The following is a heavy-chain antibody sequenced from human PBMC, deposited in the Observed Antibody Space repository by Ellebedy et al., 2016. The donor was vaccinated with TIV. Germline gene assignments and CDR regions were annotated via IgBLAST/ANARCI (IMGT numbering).Heavy chain of an antibody. V-gene: IGHV3-30*03. CDR3: APGGTTTVKKGFGY. D-gene: IGHD4-17*01. CDR2: ISNDGRSK. J-gene: IGHJ4*02. Sequence: PGGSLRLSCVASGFTFSDYGMHWVRQAPGKGLEWVAVISNDGRSKKHADSVRGRFTITRDNSKSTLYLQMDRLRADDTAVYYWAPGGTTTVKKGFGYWGQGTLVTVSS. CDR1: GFTFSDYG.